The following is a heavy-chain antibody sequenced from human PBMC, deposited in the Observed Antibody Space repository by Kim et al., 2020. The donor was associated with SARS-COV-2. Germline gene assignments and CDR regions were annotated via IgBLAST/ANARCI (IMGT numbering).Heavy chain of an antibody. CDR3: ARFEGYGMDV. Sequence: GGSLRLSCAASGFTFSTYSMNWVRQASGKGLEWVSSISTSSSYIYYADSAKGRFTISRDNAKSSLFLQMNSLRVEDTGVYYCARFEGYGMDVWGQGTTVT. J-gene: IGHJ6*02. CDR1: GFTFSTYS. D-gene: IGHD3-9*01. CDR2: ISTSSSYI. V-gene: IGHV3-21*01.